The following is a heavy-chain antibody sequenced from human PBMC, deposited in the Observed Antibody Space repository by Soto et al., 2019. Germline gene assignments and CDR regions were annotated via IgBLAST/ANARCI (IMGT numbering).Heavy chain of an antibody. Sequence: PGGSLRLSCAASGFTFSSYGMHWVRQAPGKGLEWVAVISYDGSNKYYADSVKGRFTISRDNSKNTLYLQMNSLRAEDTAVYYCAKARLGVTTGTTDYFDYWGQGTLVTVSS. CDR2: ISYDGSNK. D-gene: IGHD1-1*01. V-gene: IGHV3-30*18. CDR1: GFTFSSYG. CDR3: AKARLGVTTGTTDYFDY. J-gene: IGHJ4*02.